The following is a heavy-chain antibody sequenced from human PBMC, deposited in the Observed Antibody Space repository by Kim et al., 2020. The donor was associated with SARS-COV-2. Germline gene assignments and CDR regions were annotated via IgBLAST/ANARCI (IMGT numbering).Heavy chain of an antibody. V-gene: IGHV5-51*01. CDR3: ASQVERRSDDPFDI. Sequence: GESLKISCKGSGYRFTSYWIAWVRQVPGKGLEWMAFIFPGDSDARYSPSFQGQVTLSVDQFIRTAYLQRSSLKASGTAMYFCASQVERRSDDPFDIWGQG. CDR1: GYRFTSYW. CDR2: IFPGDSDA. J-gene: IGHJ3*02. D-gene: IGHD1-1*01.